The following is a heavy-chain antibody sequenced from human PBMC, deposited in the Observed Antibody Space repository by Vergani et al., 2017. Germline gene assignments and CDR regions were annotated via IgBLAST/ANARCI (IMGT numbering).Heavy chain of an antibody. CDR3: ASDSHSGQRADR. Sequence: QVQLQESGPGLVKSSETLSLTCSVSFDSIRNLYCNWFRQPPGKGLEWIGSIHYSENTNYNPALKTLVTISVDTSKNQFSLTLTSVTAADTAVYYCASDSHSGQRADRWGQGILVTVTS. V-gene: IGHV4-59*11. CDR2: IHYSENT. D-gene: IGHD6-19*01. CDR1: FDSIRNLY. J-gene: IGHJ5*02.